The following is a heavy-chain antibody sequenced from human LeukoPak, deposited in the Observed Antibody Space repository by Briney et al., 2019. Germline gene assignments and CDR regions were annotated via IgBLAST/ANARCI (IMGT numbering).Heavy chain of an antibody. CDR2: IYHSGST. J-gene: IGHJ5*02. CDR1: GGSLSSSNW. CDR3: ARAIVVVPAAPFDP. V-gene: IGHV4-4*02. D-gene: IGHD2-2*01. Sequence: PSETLSLTCAVSGGSLSSSNWWSWVRQPPGKGLEWIGEIYHSGSTNYNPSLKSRVTISVDKSKNQFSLKLSSVTAADTAVYYCARAIVVVPAAPFDPWGQGTLVTVSS.